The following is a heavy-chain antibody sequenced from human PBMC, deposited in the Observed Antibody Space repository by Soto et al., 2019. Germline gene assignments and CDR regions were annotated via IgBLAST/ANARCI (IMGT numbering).Heavy chain of an antibody. D-gene: IGHD4-17*01. CDR1: GFTFSSYS. J-gene: IGHJ6*02. CDR2: ISSSSSYI. V-gene: IGHV3-21*01. CDR3: ARAHEKYGDYYYYYGMDV. Sequence: GGSLRLSCAASGFTFSSYSMNWVRQAPGKGLEWVSSISSSSSYIYYADSVKGRFTISRDNAKNSLYLQMNSLRAEDTAVYYCARAHEKYGDYYYYYGMDVWGQGTTVTVSS.